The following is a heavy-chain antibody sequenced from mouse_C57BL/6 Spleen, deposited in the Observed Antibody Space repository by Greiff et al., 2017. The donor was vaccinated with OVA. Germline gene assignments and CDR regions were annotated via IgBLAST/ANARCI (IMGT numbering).Heavy chain of an antibody. D-gene: IGHD1-1*01. CDR3: ARVLITTVVATDYAMDY. CDR1: GYAFSSSW. Sequence: VQLQQSGPELVKPGASVKISCKASGYAFSSSWMNWVKQRPGKGLEWIGRIYPGDGDTNYNGKFKGKATLTADKSSSTAYMQLSSLTSEDSAVYFCARVLITTVVATDYAMDYSGQGTSVTVSS. CDR2: IYPGDGDT. J-gene: IGHJ4*01. V-gene: IGHV1-82*01.